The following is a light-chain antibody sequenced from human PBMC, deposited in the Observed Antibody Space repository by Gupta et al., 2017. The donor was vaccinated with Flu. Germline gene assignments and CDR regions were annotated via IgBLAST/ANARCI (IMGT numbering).Light chain of an antibody. CDR2: LGS. J-gene: IGKJ4*01. Sequence: DIVMTPSPLSLTVTSGAPASIPCRSSQTLLHTDGYNYLDWYLQRPGQSPLLVIYLGSKRAPGVPYRRSGSGSGTDFTLKISRVEAEDVGVYYCMQTLRLLTFGGGTKVEI. V-gene: IGKV2-28*01. CDR3: MQTLRLLT. CDR1: QTLLHTDGYNY.